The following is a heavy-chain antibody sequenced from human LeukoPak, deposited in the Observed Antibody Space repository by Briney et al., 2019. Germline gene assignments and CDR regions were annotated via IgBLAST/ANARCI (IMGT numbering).Heavy chain of an antibody. CDR1: GFTFSNYA. CDR3: ASPVGATYSSFDH. CDR2: ISYVVSNK. V-gene: IGHV3-30-3*01. Sequence: PGGSLRLSCAASGFTFSNYAMHWVRQAPGKGLEWVAVISYVVSNKHYADSVKGRFTISRDNSKNTLFLQMSSLRAEDTAVYYCASPVGATYSSFDHWGQGTLVTVSS. D-gene: IGHD2-15*01. J-gene: IGHJ4*02.